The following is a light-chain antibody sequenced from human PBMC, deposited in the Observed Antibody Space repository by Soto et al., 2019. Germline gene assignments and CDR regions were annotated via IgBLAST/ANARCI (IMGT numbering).Light chain of an antibody. J-gene: IGLJ7*01. CDR1: NSNIGNNY. CDR3: GTCDSSRSASAV. V-gene: IGLV1-51*01. Sequence: QSVLTQPPSVSAAPGQKVTISCSGSNSNIGNNYVSWYQQFPGTAPKLLINDNAKRPSGMPDRFSGSKSGTSATLGITGLQTGDEADYYCGTCDSSRSASAVFGGGTQLTVL. CDR2: DNA.